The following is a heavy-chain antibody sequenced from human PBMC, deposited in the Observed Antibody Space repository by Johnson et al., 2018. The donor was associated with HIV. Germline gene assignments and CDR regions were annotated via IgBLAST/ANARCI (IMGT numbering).Heavy chain of an antibody. Sequence: QVQLVESGGGVVQPGGSLRLSCAASGFTFITYGMLWVRQAPGKGLEWVAFIRDDGSNKYYADSVKGRFTISRDNSKNTLYRQMNSLRTEDTAVYYCSKLIRWNYVGGDGFDIWGQGTMVTVSS. V-gene: IGHV3-30*02. CDR2: IRDDGSNK. D-gene: IGHD1-7*01. J-gene: IGHJ3*02. CDR1: GFTFITYG. CDR3: SKLIRWNYVGGDGFDI.